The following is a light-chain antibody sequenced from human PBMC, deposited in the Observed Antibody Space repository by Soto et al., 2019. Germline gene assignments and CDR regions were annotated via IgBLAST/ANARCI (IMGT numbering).Light chain of an antibody. J-gene: IGKJ4*01. CDR3: QHYYGVPLT. CDR1: QSVPSNS. Sequence: IVLTQSPGTLSLSPGERAALSCRASQSVPSNSLAWYQKKPGQAPCLLISGASSRAAGIPERFSGSGSGTDFTLTISRLEPEDFAVYYCQHYYGVPLTFGGGTRVEI. CDR2: GAS. V-gene: IGKV3-20*01.